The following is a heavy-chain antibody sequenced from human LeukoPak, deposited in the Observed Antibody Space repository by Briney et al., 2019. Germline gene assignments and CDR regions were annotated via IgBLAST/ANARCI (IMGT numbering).Heavy chain of an antibody. D-gene: IGHD3-16*02. CDR1: GYTFSNYD. Sequence: GASVKVSCMASGYTFSNYDINWVRQAPGQGLEWMGWMNPNSGRRVYAQKFQGRVTMTRNSSINTAYMELTSLRSDDTAVYYCARGLRSDYWSQGTLVTVSS. V-gene: IGHV1-8*01. J-gene: IGHJ4*02. CDR3: ARGLRSDY. CDR2: MNPNSGRR.